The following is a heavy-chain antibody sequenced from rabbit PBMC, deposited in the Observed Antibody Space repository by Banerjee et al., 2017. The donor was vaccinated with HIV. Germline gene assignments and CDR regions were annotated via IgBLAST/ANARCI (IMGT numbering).Heavy chain of an antibody. Sequence: QEQLEESGGDLVKPEGSLTLTCTASGFSFSSSVWIWWVRQAPGKGLEWIGCIYSGNTDTYNASWAKGRFTISKTSSTTVTLQMTSLTAADTATYFCARDGSSYYTFGLWGPGTLVTVS. V-gene: IGHV1S45*01. CDR1: GFSFSSSVW. D-gene: IGHD8-1*01. CDR2: IYSGNTDT. J-gene: IGHJ4*01. CDR3: ARDGSSYYTFGL.